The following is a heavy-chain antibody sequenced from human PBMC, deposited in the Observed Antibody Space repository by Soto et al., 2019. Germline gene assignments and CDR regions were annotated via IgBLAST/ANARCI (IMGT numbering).Heavy chain of an antibody. V-gene: IGHV4-31*03. J-gene: IGHJ5*02. Sequence: PSETLSLTCTVSGGSISSGGYYWSWIRQHPGKGLEWIGYIYYSGSTYYNPSLKSRVTISVDTSKNQFSLKLSSVTAADTAVYYCARDLAMMLPGWFDPWGQGTLVTVSS. CDR1: GGSISSGGYY. D-gene: IGHD2-2*01. CDR3: ARDLAMMLPGWFDP. CDR2: IYYSGST.